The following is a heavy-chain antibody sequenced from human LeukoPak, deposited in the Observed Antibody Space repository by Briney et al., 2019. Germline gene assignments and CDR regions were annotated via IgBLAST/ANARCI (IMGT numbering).Heavy chain of an antibody. CDR1: GGTFSSYA. V-gene: IGHV1-69*05. D-gene: IGHD5-18*01. J-gene: IGHJ4*02. CDR3: ARHTYSYGYNLDY. Sequence: SVKVSCKASGGTFSSYAISWVRQAPGRGLEWMGRIIPIFGTANYAQKFQGRVTITTDESTSTAYMELSSLRSEDTAVYYCARHTYSYGYNLDYWGQGTLVTVSS. CDR2: IIPIFGTA.